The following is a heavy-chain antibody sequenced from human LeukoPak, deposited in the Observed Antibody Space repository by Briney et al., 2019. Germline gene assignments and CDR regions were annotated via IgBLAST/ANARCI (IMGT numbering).Heavy chain of an antibody. CDR3: ARVLLAAAGHFDY. CDR1: GYTFTGYY. V-gene: IGHV1-2*06. D-gene: IGHD6-13*01. J-gene: IGHJ4*02. CDR2: INPNSGGT. Sequence: ASVKVSCRASGYTFTGYYMHWVRQAPGQGLEWMGRINPNSGGTNYTQKVQGRVTMTRDTSISTAYMELSRLRSDDTAVYYCARVLLAAAGHFDYWGQGTLVTVSS.